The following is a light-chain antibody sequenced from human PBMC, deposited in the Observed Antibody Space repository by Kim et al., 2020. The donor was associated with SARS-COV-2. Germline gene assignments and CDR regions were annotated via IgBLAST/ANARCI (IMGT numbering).Light chain of an antibody. V-gene: IGKV3-20*01. CDR3: QHYGGSPA. CDR1: QVVSSSY. CDR2: AAA. Sequence: LSPGERATLSGRASQVVSSSYLAWYQQKGGQATTLLLDAAARRASGTPDRSSGRGSGTDFTYTISIPEPEVFAEYYCQHYGGSPAFGQGTKVDIK. J-gene: IGKJ1*01.